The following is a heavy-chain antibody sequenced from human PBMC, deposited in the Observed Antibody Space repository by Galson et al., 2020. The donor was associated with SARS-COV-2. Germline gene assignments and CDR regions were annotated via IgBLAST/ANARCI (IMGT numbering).Heavy chain of an antibody. CDR1: GYTFTNHG. D-gene: IGHD5-18*01. Sequence: DTVTVSCKTSGYTFTNHGISWVRQAPGQGLEWMGWISAYNGNTNYAQQFQDRFTMTTDASTSTAYMELRSLRSDDTAVYSCARDGSRYTYGRFDYWGQGTLVTVSS. J-gene: IGHJ4*02. V-gene: IGHV1-18*01. CDR2: ISAYNGNT. CDR3: ARDGSRYTYGRFDY.